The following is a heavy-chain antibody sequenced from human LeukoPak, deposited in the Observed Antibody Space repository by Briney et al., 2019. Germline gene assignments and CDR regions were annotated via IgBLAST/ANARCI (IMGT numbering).Heavy chain of an antibody. Sequence: ASVKVSCKASGYTFTGYYMHWVRQAPGQGLEWMGWINPNSGGTNYAQKFQGRVTMTRDTSISTAYMELSRLRSDDTAVYYCARYDSSGYYRVREMYASDIWGQGTMVTVSS. CDR1: GYTFTGYY. D-gene: IGHD3-22*01. V-gene: IGHV1-2*02. CDR3: ARYDSSGYYRVREMYASDI. CDR2: INPNSGGT. J-gene: IGHJ3*02.